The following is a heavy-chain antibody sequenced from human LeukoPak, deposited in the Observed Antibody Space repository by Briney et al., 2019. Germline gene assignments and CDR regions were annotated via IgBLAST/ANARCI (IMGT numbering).Heavy chain of an antibody. CDR2: ISGSGGST. CDR1: GFTFSSYA. Sequence: GGSLRLSCAASGFTFSSYAMSWVRQAPGKGLEWVSAISGSGGSTYYADSVKGRFTISRDNSKNTLYLQMNSLRAEDTAVYYCAKCSGDEYYYYYGMDDWGQGTTVTVSS. V-gene: IGHV3-23*01. J-gene: IGHJ6*02. D-gene: IGHD4-17*01. CDR3: AKCSGDEYYYYYGMDD.